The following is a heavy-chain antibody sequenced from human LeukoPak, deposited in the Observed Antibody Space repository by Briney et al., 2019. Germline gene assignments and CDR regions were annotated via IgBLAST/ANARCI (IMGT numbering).Heavy chain of an antibody. V-gene: IGHV5-51*01. CDR1: GYSFTSYW. Sequence: GESLKISCKGSGYSFTSYWIGWVRQMPGKGLEWMGIIYPGDSDTGYSPSFQGQVTISADKSISTAYLQWSSLKASDTAMYYCARPVEYSGSWDDAFDIWGQGTMVTVSS. D-gene: IGHD1-26*01. CDR2: IYPGDSDT. J-gene: IGHJ3*02. CDR3: ARPVEYSGSWDDAFDI.